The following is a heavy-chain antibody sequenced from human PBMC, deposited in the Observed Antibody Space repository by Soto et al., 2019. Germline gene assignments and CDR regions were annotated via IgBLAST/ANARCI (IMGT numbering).Heavy chain of an antibody. CDR3: ASSYVRVVVVVAASPFDY. V-gene: IGHV1-69*01. D-gene: IGHD2-15*01. Sequence: QVQLVQSGAEVKKPGSSVKVSCKASGGTFSSYAISWVRQAPGQGLEWMGGIIPIFGTANYAQKFQGRVTITANESTSTAYMELSSLRSEDTAVYYCASSYVRVVVVVAASPFDYWGQGTLVTVSS. CDR2: IIPIFGTA. CDR1: GGTFSSYA. J-gene: IGHJ4*02.